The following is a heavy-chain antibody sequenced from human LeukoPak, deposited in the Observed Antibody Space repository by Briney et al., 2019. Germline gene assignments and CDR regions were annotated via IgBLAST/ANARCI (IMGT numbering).Heavy chain of an antibody. D-gene: IGHD1-14*01. V-gene: IGHV3-21*06. CDR3: ATETNGRHYDY. Sequence: GGSLRLSCAASGFTFSSYTMNWVRQAPGKGLEWVASIGPTGSDRYHADSIKGRFTISRDNANNFLYLQMNSLRAEDTAVYYCATETNGRHYDYWGQGTLLTVSS. J-gene: IGHJ4*02. CDR1: GFTFSSYT. CDR2: IGPTGSDR.